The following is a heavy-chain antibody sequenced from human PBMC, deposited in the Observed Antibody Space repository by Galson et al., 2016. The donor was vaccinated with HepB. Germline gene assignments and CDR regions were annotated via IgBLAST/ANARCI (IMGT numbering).Heavy chain of an antibody. CDR3: VRDEIEVGSSQALSTDY. Sequence: SETLSLTCTVSGGSISSSSYYWGWIRQPPGKGLEWIGSIYYSGSTYYNPSLKSRLTISVDTSKNQFSLKLGSVTAADTAVYYCVRDEIEVGSSQALSTDYWGQGTLVTVSS. CDR1: GGSISSSSYY. CDR2: IYYSGST. V-gene: IGHV4-39*02. J-gene: IGHJ4*02. D-gene: IGHD2/OR15-2a*01.